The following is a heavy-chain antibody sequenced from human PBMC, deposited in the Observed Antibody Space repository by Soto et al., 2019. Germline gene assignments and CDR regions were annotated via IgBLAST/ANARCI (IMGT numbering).Heavy chain of an antibody. CDR3: ARDRELDYGMDV. CDR1: GYTFTGYY. CDR2: INPNSGGT. V-gene: IGHV1-2*02. D-gene: IGHD1-26*01. J-gene: IGHJ6*02. Sequence: ASVKVSCKASGYTFTGYYMHWVRQAPGQGLEWMGWINPNSGGTNYAQKFQGRVTMTRDTSISTAYMELSRLRSDDTTVYYCARDRELDYGMDVWGQGTTVTVSS.